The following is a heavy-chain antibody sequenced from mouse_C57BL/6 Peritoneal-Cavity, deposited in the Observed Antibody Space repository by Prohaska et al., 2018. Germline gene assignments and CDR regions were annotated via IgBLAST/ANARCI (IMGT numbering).Heavy chain of an antibody. CDR1: GYTFTDYE. D-gene: IGHD2-3*01. V-gene: IGHV1-15*01. CDR2: IDPETGGT. CDR3: TRSGDDGTPHYYAMDY. J-gene: IGHJ4*01. Sequence: GAELVRPGASVTLSCKASGYTFTDYEMHWVKQTPVHGLEWIGAIDPETGGTAYNQKFKGKAILTADKSSSTAYMELRSLTSEDSAVYYCTRSGDDGTPHYYAMDYWGQGTSVTVSS.